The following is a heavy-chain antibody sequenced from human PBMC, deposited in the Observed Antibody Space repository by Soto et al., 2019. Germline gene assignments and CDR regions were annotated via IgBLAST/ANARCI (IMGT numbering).Heavy chain of an antibody. D-gene: IGHD6-13*01. CDR1: GVSFNSYV. V-gene: IGHV4-34*01. CDR3: TTSGRSWPDSFEF. Sequence: SETLSLTGAVYGVSFNSYVCNWVRQPPGKGLEWIGEATPYGMSNYNPSLKSRVTISKDTSKNRFSLEVRSLTAADTAVYYCTTSGRSWPDSFEFWGHVAMVTVS. J-gene: IGHJ3*01. CDR2: ATPYGMS.